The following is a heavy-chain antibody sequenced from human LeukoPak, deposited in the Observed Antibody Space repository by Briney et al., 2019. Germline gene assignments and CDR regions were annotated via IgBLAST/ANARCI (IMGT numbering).Heavy chain of an antibody. V-gene: IGHV1-2*02. CDR3: ARRKVVPAANFDY. D-gene: IGHD2-2*01. J-gene: IGHJ4*02. CDR1: GYTFTDYY. CDR2: INPNSGGT. Sequence: ASVKVSCKASGYTFTDYYMHWVRQAPGQGLEWMGWINPNSGGTNYAQKFQGRVTMTRDTSISTAYMELNRLRSDDTAVYYCARRKVVPAANFDYWGQGTLVTVSS.